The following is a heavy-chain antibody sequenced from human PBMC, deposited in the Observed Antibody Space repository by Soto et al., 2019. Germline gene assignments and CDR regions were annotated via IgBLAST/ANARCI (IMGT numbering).Heavy chain of an antibody. V-gene: IGHV4-38-2*02. D-gene: IGHD6-6*01. CDR3: ARDHPPMTARPDGTWFDP. Sequence: PSETLSLTCAVSGYSISSGYYWGWIRQPPGKGLEWIGSIYHSGSTYYNPSLKSRVTISVDTSKNQFSLKLSSVTAADTAVYYCARDHPPMTARPDGTWFDPWGQGTLVTVSS. CDR1: GYSISSGYY. J-gene: IGHJ5*02. CDR2: IYHSGST.